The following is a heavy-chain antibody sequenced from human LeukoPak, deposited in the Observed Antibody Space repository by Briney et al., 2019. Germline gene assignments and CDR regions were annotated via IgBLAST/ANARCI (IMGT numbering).Heavy chain of an antibody. CDR3: ATLVVTQRKPYFDY. CDR1: GFTVSSNY. CDR2: ICSGGST. J-gene: IGHJ4*02. Sequence: GGSLRLSCAASGFTVSSNYMSWVRQAPGKGLEWVSVICSGGSTYYADSVKGRFTISRDNSKNTLYLQMNSLRAEDTAVYYCATLVVTQRKPYFDYWGQGTLVTVSS. V-gene: IGHV3-53*01. D-gene: IGHD4-23*01.